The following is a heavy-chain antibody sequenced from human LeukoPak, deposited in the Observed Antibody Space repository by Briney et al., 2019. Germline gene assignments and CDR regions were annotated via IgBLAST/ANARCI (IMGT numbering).Heavy chain of an antibody. CDR3: ARVAGGSGSRYYYYGMDV. CDR1: GFTFSSYW. CDR2: INRDGSST. Sequence: GGSLRLSCAASGFTFSSYWMHLVRRAPGKGLVWVSRINRDGSSTSYADSVKGRFTISRDNAKNTLYLQMNSLRAEDTAVYYCARVAGGSGSRYYYYGMDVWGQGTTVTVSS. V-gene: IGHV3-74*01. D-gene: IGHD1-26*01. J-gene: IGHJ6*02.